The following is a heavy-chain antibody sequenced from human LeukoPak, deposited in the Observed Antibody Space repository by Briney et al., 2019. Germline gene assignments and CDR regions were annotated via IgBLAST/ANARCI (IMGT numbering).Heavy chain of an antibody. D-gene: IGHD2-21*02. CDR1: GYTFTSYY. CDR2: INPSGGST. CDR3: ARDGSDERGGDSNIQGYYGMDV. V-gene: IGHV1-46*01. Sequence: ASVKVSCKASGYTFTSYYMHWVRQAPGQGLEWMGIINPSGGSTSYAQKFQGRVTMTRDTSTSTVYMELSSLRSEDTAVYYCARDGSDERGGDSNIQGYYGMDVWGQGTTVTVSS. J-gene: IGHJ6*02.